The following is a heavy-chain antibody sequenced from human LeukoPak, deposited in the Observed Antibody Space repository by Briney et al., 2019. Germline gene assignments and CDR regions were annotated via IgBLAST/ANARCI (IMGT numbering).Heavy chain of an antibody. Sequence: GGSLRLSCAASGFTFSSYWMHWVRQAPGKGLVWVSRINSDGSRTSYADSVKGRFTISRDNAKNTLYLQMNSLRAEDTAVYYCARDPDANYYGSGTNFDYWGQGTLVTVPS. V-gene: IGHV3-74*01. CDR3: ARDPDANYYGSGTNFDY. D-gene: IGHD3-10*01. CDR1: GFTFSSYW. CDR2: INSDGSRT. J-gene: IGHJ4*02.